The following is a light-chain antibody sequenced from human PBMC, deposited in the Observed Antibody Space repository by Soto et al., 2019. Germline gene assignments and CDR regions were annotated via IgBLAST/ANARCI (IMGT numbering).Light chain of an antibody. J-gene: IGKJ4*01. CDR2: GAS. CDR3: QQYNNWPRGT. V-gene: IGKV3-15*01. Sequence: EIVMTQSPATLSVSPGERATLSCRTSQSVSSSLAWYQQKPGQAPRLLIYGASTRATGIPARFSGSGSGTEFTLTISSLQSEDFAVYYCQQYNNWPRGTFGGGTKVEIK. CDR1: QSVSSS.